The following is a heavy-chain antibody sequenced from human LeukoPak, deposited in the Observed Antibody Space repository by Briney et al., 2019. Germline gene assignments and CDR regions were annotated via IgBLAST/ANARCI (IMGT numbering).Heavy chain of an antibody. CDR3: ADSGVATNWFDP. CDR2: IDPESGER. D-gene: IGHD5-12*01. J-gene: IGHJ5*02. V-gene: IGHV1-24*01. CDR1: GYSFTEMS. Sequence: ASVKVSCKVSGYSFTEMSIHWVRQTPGKGLEWLGGIDPESGERVYAQNFRGRVTMSEDTSTDTAYMEVSSLRSEDTAIYHCADSGVATNWFDPWGQGTLVTVSS.